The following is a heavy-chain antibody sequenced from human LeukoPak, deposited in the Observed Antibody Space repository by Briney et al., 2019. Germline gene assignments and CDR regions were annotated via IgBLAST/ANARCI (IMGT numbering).Heavy chain of an antibody. J-gene: IGHJ4*02. D-gene: IGHD6-13*01. Sequence: GGSVKVSCKASGYTFRGHYMHWVRQAAGQGLEWMGWINPNSGGTNYAQKFQGWVTMTRDTSISTTYMELSRLRSDDTAVYYCAREYISSWFDFWGQGTLITVSS. CDR2: INPNSGGT. CDR1: GYTFRGHY. CDR3: AREYISSWFDF. V-gene: IGHV1-2*04.